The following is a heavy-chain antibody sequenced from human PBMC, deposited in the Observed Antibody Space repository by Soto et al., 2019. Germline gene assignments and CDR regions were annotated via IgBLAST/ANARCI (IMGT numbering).Heavy chain of an antibody. D-gene: IGHD3-16*02. CDR1: GYSFSFYG. CDR2: INPNTGYT. J-gene: IGHJ4*01. V-gene: IGHV1-8*01. Sequence: ASVKVSCKASGYSFSFYGINWVRQAPGQGLEWMGWINPNTGYTDYAQKFQDRVTMTGNTSITTAYMELSSLRSEDTAVYYCVRGRVMITFGVVIVIDYWGQGSPVTVPQ. CDR3: VRGRVMITFGVVIVIDY.